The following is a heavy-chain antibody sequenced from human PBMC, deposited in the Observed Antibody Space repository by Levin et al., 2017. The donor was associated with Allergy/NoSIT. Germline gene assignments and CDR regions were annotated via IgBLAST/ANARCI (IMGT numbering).Heavy chain of an antibody. J-gene: IGHJ4*02. V-gene: IGHV3-23*01. D-gene: IGHD6-19*01. CDR3: AKDAIRGSDQPYYFDY. Sequence: LSLTCAASGFTFHNYAMSWVRPAPGKGLEWGSAIINSGVGTYYADSVKGRFTISRDNSKNTMYSQMNSLRAEDTAVYFCAKDAIRGSDQPYYFDYWGQGTLVTASS. CDR1: GFTFHNYA. CDR2: IINSGVGT.